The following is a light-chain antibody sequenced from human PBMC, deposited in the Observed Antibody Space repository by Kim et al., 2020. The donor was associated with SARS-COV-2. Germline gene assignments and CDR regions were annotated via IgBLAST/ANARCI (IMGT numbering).Light chain of an antibody. CDR1: SLRRYY. Sequence: ALGQTVRITCQGDSLRRYYASWYQQQPGQAPVLVIYGKNNRPSGIPDRFSGSSSGNTASLTITGAQAEDEADYYCNSRDSSGNHWVFGGGTQLTVL. CDR2: GKN. J-gene: IGLJ3*02. V-gene: IGLV3-19*01. CDR3: NSRDSSGNHWV.